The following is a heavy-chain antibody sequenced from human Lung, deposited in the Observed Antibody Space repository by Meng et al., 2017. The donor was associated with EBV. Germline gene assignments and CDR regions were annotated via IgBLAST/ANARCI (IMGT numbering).Heavy chain of an antibody. D-gene: IGHD3-3*01. CDR3: ARISGSENYYTLFEY. J-gene: IGHJ4*02. Sequence: QVQRVQSGNKWKKPGSSVKVSCKTSGGTFSGYAISWVRQAPGQGLEWMGGIIPIFGSANYAQKFQGRVTITADDSTSTSYMELNSLRSEDTAVYYCARISGSENYYTLFEYWGQGTLVTVSS. CDR1: GGTFSGYA. V-gene: IGHV1-69*01. CDR2: IIPIFGSA.